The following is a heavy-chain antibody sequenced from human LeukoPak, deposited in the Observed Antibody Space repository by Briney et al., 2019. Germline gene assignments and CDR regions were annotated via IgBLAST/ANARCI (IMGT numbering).Heavy chain of an antibody. CDR2: ISAYNGNT. V-gene: IGHV1-18*01. J-gene: IGHJ6*03. CDR3: ARSYDFWSGYYSGYYYYMDV. CDR1: GYTFTSYG. Sequence: ASVKVSCKASGYTFTSYGISWVRQAPGRGLEWTGWISAYNGNTNYAQKLQGRVTMTTDTSTSTAYMELRSLRSDDTAVYYCARSYDFWSGYYSGYYYYMDVWGKGTTVTVSS. D-gene: IGHD3-3*01.